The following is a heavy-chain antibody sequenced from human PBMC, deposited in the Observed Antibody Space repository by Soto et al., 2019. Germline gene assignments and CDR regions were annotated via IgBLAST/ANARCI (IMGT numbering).Heavy chain of an antibody. CDR2: ISSSSTTI. Sequence: EVQLVESGGGLVQPGGSPRLSCAASGFTFSSYNMNWVRQAPGKGLEWVSYISSSSTTIHYGDSVKGRFTISRDNAKNSLYLQMNSLRAEDTAVYYCARGVGYCSGGSCYLDSWGQGTLVTVYS. V-gene: IGHV3-48*01. D-gene: IGHD2-15*01. J-gene: IGHJ4*02. CDR3: ARGVGYCSGGSCYLDS. CDR1: GFTFSSYN.